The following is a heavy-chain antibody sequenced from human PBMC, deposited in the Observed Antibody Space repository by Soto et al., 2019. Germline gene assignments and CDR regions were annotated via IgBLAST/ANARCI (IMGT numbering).Heavy chain of an antibody. CDR1: GGSISSGGYS. V-gene: IGHV4-30-2*01. CDR2: IYHSGST. J-gene: IGHJ4*02. CDR3: ARASAPLYSSSWYYFDY. D-gene: IGHD6-13*01. Sequence: SETLSLTCAVSGGSISSGGYSWSWIRQPPGKGLEWIGYIYHSGSTYYNPSLKSRVTISVDRSKNQFSLKLSSVTAADTAVYYCARASAPLYSSSWYYFDYWGQGTLVTVSS.